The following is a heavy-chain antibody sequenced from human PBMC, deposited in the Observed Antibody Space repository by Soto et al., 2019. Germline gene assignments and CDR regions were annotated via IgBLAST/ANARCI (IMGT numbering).Heavy chain of an antibody. V-gene: IGHV1-69*01. Sequence: QVHLVQSGTEVKKPGSSVKVSCKASGGNFRDYAISWVRQAPGQGPEWMGGIMAVFGTATYAQKFQGRVTIYADEFTTTAYLYLSSLTSGDAAVYYCATSRGFYADMDVWGQGTTVTVSS. CDR1: GGNFRDYA. CDR3: ATSRGFYADMDV. J-gene: IGHJ6*02. CDR2: IMAVFGTA. D-gene: IGHD3-16*01.